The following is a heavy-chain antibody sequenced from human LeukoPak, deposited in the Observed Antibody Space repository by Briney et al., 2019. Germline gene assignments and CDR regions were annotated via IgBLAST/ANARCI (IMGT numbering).Heavy chain of an antibody. CDR3: ATSSLRFLEWLFPFDY. D-gene: IGHD3-3*01. CDR2: VDPEDGET. CDR1: GYTLTELS. J-gene: IGHJ4*02. Sequence: ASVKVSCKVSGYTLTELSMHWVRQAPGKGLEWMGGVDPEDGETIYAQKFQGRVTMTEDTSTDTAYMELSSLRSEDTAVYYCATSSLRFLEWLFPFDYWGQGTLVTVSS. V-gene: IGHV1-24*01.